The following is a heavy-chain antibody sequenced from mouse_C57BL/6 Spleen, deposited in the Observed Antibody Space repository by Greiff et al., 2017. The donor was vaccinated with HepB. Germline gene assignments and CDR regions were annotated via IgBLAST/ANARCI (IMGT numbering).Heavy chain of an antibody. CDR3: ASLYDYDGGFFDY. Sequence: VQLKQPGAELVKPGASVKLSCKASGYTFTSYWMHWVKQRPGQGLEWIGMIHPNSGSTNYNEKFKSKATLTVDKSSSTAYMQLSSLTSEDSAVYYCASLYDYDGGFFDYWGQGTTLTVSS. J-gene: IGHJ2*01. D-gene: IGHD2-4*01. CDR1: GYTFTSYW. V-gene: IGHV1-64*01. CDR2: IHPNSGST.